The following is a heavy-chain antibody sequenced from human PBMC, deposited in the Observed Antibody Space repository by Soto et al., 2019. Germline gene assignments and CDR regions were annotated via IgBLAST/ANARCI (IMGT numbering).Heavy chain of an antibody. CDR2: INHSGST. J-gene: IGHJ4*02. CDR3: ATGITIGEAHDKNYFDS. D-gene: IGHD3-10*01. Sequence: SETLSLTCAVYGGSFSGYYWTWIRQPPGRGLEWIGEINHSGSTNYNPSLKSRVAISVDTSKNQFSLKLRSVTAADTAVYYCATGITIGEAHDKNYFDSWGQGTLVTVSS. CDR1: GGSFSGYY. V-gene: IGHV4-34*01.